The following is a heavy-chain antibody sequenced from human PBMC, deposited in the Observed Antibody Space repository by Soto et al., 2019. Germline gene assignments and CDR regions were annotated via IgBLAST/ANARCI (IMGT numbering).Heavy chain of an antibody. Sequence: QVQLQESGPGLVKPSETLSLTCTVSGGSISSYYWSWIRQPPGKGLEWIGYIYYSGSTNYNPSLKTRVTISVDTSNTQFSLKLSSVTAADTAVYYRARRDGACFDYWGQGTLVTVSS. J-gene: IGHJ4*02. V-gene: IGHV4-59*08. CDR2: IYYSGST. D-gene: IGHD3-16*01. CDR1: GGSISSYY. CDR3: ARRDGACFDY.